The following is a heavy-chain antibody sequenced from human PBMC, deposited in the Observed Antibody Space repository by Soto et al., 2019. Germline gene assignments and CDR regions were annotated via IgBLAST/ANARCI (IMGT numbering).Heavy chain of an antibody. CDR3: ASGLKRAYYYGSGMGYMDV. CDR2: IIPILGIA. Sequence: ASVKVSCKASGGTFSSYTISWVRQAPGQGLEWMGRIIPILGIANYAQKFQGRVTITADKSTSTAYMELSSLRSEDTAVYYCASGLKRAYYYGSGMGYMDVWGKGTTVTVSS. V-gene: IGHV1-69*02. D-gene: IGHD3-10*01. CDR1: GGTFSSYT. J-gene: IGHJ6*03.